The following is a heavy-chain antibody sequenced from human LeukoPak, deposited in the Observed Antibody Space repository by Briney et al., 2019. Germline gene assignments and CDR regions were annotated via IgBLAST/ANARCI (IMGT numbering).Heavy chain of an antibody. CDR1: GGSISSYY. V-gene: IGHV4-59*01. CDR3: ARVEYSSSFDY. CDR2: IYYSGST. D-gene: IGHD6-6*01. J-gene: IGHJ4*02. Sequence: TLSLTCTVSGGSISSYYWSWIRQPPGKGLEWIGYIYYSGSTNYNPSLKSRVTISVDTSKNQFSLKLSSVTAADTAVYYCARVEYSSSFDYWGQGTLVAVSS.